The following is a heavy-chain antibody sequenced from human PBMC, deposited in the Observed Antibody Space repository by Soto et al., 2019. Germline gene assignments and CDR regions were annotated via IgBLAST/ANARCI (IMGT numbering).Heavy chain of an antibody. Sequence: GGPLRLSCAGSGFTFSSYEMNWVRQAPGKTLEWVSYISSAGDSSYYADSVKSRFTISRDNAKNSLYLQMNSLRVEDTAVYYCARVYCSTTTCHVQAFDSWGQGTLVTVSS. CDR3: ARVYCSTTTCHVQAFDS. D-gene: IGHD2-2*01. CDR1: GFTFSSYE. CDR2: ISSAGDSS. J-gene: IGHJ4*02. V-gene: IGHV3-48*03.